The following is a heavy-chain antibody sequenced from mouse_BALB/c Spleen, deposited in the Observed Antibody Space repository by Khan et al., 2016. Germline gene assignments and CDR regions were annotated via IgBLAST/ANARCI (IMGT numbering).Heavy chain of an antibody. CDR3: ARSGGNYDY. V-gene: IGHV5-17*02. CDR1: GFTFSSFG. D-gene: IGHD3-1*01. J-gene: IGHJ2*01. CDR2: ISSGRSTI. Sequence: EVQLVESGGGLVQPGGSRKLSCAASGFTFSSFGMHWVRQAPEKGLEWVAYISSGRSTIYYADTVKGRFTISRDNPKHTLFLQLTSLRSEDTAMYYCARSGGNYDYWGQGTTLTVSS.